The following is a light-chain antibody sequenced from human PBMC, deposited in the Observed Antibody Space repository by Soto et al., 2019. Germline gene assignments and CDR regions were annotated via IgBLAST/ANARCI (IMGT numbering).Light chain of an antibody. V-gene: IGKV3-20*01. Sequence: DIVLMQSTCSLSLSPGERVTLSCRASQSVSSNYVAWYQQRPGQAPRLLIYGASTRATGIPDRFSGSGSGTEFTLTISRLEPEDFALYYCQQYGSLSWTFGQGTKV. CDR2: GAS. J-gene: IGKJ1*01. CDR3: QQYGSLSWT. CDR1: QSVSSNY.